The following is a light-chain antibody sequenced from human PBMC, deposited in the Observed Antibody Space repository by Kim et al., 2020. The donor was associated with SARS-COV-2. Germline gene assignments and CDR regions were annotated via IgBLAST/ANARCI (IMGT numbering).Light chain of an antibody. CDR3: SSYAGSNNLV. Sequence: LSDTYSCTGTRRGFGCYNYVSWYQQHPGKAPKLMIYEVSKRPSGVPDRFSGSKSGNTASLTVSGLQAEDEADYYCSSYAGSNNLVFGGGTQLTVL. V-gene: IGLV2-8*01. J-gene: IGLJ2*01. CDR2: EVS. CDR1: RRGFGCYNY.